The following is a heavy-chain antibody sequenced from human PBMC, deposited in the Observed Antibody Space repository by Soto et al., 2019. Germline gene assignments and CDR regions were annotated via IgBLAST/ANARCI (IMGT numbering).Heavy chain of an antibody. CDR1: GGTFSSYA. D-gene: IGHD2-2*01. V-gene: IGHV1-69*01. J-gene: IGHJ6*02. Sequence: QVQLVQSGAEVKKPGSSVKVSCKASGGTFSSYAISWVRQAPGQGLEWMGGIIPSSETTNYAQKFQGSVTITAAETKSTADMELSSLRSEDTAVYYCARSQGSSTSLEIYYYYYYGMDVWGQGTTVTVSS. CDR2: IIPSSETT. CDR3: ARSQGSSTSLEIYYYYYYGMDV.